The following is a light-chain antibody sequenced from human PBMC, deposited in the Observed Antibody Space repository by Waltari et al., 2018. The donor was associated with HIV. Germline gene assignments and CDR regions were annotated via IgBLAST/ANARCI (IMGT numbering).Light chain of an antibody. CDR2: GAS. CDR3: QQCATSPWT. CDR1: QSVSTSF. V-gene: IGKV3-20*01. J-gene: IGKJ1*01. Sequence: VLTQSPGTLSLSPGDRAILSCRASQSVSTSFLAWYQQRPGQAPRLLVHGASSRATATPARFSGGGSGTDFTLIISRLQPEDFAVYYCQQCATSPWTFGQGTTVDFK.